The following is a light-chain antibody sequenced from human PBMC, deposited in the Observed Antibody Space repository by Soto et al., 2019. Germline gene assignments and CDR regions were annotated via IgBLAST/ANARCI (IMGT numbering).Light chain of an antibody. J-gene: IGLJ3*02. CDR2: RNN. Sequence: QSVLSQPPSASGTPGQRVTISCSGSSYNIGRNYVYWYQQVPGTAPKLLIFRNNQRPSGVPDRFSGSKSGTSASLAISGLRSEDEADYFCAAWDYSLSGYWVFGGGTQLTVL. V-gene: IGLV1-47*01. CDR1: SYNIGRNY. CDR3: AAWDYSLSGYWV.